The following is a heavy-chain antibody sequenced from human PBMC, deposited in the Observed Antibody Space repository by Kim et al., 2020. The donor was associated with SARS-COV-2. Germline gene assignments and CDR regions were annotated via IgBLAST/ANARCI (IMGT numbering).Heavy chain of an antibody. J-gene: IGHJ6*02. CDR1: GFTFSSYG. V-gene: IGHV3-33*05. D-gene: IGHD2-2*01. Sequence: GGSLRLSCAASGFTFSSYGMHWVRQAPGKGLEWVAVISYDGSNKYYADSVKGRFTISRDNSKNTLYLQMNSLRAEDTAVYYCARDNYIVVVPAAARYYYYGMDVWGQGTTVTVSS. CDR2: ISYDGSNK. CDR3: ARDNYIVVVPAAARYYYYGMDV.